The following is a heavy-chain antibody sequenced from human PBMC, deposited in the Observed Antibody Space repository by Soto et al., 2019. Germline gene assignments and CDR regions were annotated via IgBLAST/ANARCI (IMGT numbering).Heavy chain of an antibody. CDR2: ISSSGSTI. V-gene: IGHV3-48*03. CDR3: ARAMTGTTGYYYYGMDV. CDR1: GFTFSSYE. J-gene: IGHJ6*02. D-gene: IGHD4-17*01. Sequence: EVQLVESGGGLVQPGGSLRLSCAASGFTFSSYEMNWVRQAPGKGLEWVSYISSSGSTIYYADSVKGRFTISRDNAKKSLYLQMNSLRAEDTAVYYCARAMTGTTGYYYYGMDVWGQGTTVTVSS.